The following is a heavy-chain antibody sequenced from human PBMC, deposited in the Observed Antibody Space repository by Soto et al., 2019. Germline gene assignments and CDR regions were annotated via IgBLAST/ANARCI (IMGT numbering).Heavy chain of an antibody. V-gene: IGHV3-23*01. CDR3: ASLPAAYDYIWGSYADTFDI. J-gene: IGHJ3*02. D-gene: IGHD3-16*01. CDR1: GFTFSNFA. CDR2: ITGSGENT. Sequence: EVQLLESGGGLVQPGGSLRLSCAASGFTFSNFAVSWVRQAPGKGLEWVSTITGSGENTHYADSVRGRFTISRDNSKNTLDLQMNSLRAEATAVYYCASLPAAYDYIWGSYADTFDIWGQGTMVTVSS.